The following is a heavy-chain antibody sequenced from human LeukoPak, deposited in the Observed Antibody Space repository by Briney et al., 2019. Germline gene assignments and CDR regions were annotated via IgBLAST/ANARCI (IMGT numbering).Heavy chain of an antibody. D-gene: IGHD3-10*01. CDR3: ARVSGSYYFPPDY. Sequence: GGSLRLSCAASGFTFSSYWMSWVRQAPGKGLEWVANIKQDGSEKYYVDSVKGRFTISRDNAKNSLYLQMNSLRAEDTALYYCARVSGSYYFPPDYWGQGTLVTVSS. J-gene: IGHJ4*02. V-gene: IGHV3-7*03. CDR2: IKQDGSEK. CDR1: GFTFSSYW.